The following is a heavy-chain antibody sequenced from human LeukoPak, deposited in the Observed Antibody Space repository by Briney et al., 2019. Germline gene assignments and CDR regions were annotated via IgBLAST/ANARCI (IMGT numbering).Heavy chain of an antibody. CDR3: ASRSYCGGDCYSYYFDY. J-gene: IGHJ4*02. CDR2: INHSGST. V-gene: IGHV4-34*01. CDR1: GGSFSGYY. D-gene: IGHD2-21*02. Sequence: SETLSLTCAVYGGSFSGYYWSWIRQPPGKGLEWIGEINHSGSTNYNPSLKSRVTISVDTSKNQFSLKLSSVTAADTAVYCCASRSYCGGDCYSYYFDYWGQGTLVTVSS.